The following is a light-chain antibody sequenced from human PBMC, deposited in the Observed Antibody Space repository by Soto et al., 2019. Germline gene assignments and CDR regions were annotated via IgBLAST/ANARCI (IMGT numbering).Light chain of an antibody. V-gene: IGLV1-51*01. J-gene: IGLJ2*01. CDR3: GTWDTSLSGDVI. Sequence: QSVLTQPPSVSAAPGQKVTISCSGSSSNIGKNYVSWYQQFPGRAPKLLIYDNDQRPSGIPDRFSGSKSGTSATLGITGLQTGDEADYYCGTWDTSLSGDVIFGGGTKVTV. CDR2: DND. CDR1: SSNIGKNY.